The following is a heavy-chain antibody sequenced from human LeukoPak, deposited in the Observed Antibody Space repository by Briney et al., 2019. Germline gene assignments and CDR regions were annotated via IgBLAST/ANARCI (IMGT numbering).Heavy chain of an antibody. CDR2: IYYSGST. J-gene: IGHJ3*02. D-gene: IGHD3/OR15-3a*01. CDR3: ARPSFGRYLDAFDI. CDR1: GGSISSYY. V-gene: IGHV4-59*08. Sequence: PSETLSPTCTVSGGSISSYYWSWIRQPPGKGLEWIGYIYYSGSTNYNPSLKSRVTISVDTSKNQFSLKLSSVTAADTAVYYCARPSFGRYLDAFDIWGQGTMVTVSS.